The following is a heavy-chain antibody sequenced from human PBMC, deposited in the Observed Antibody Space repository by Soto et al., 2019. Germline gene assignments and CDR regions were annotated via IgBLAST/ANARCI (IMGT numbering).Heavy chain of an antibody. CDR1: GGTFSNHA. CDR2: IIPRFGTA. D-gene: IGHD2-21*02. V-gene: IGHV1-69*01. Sequence: QVQLVQSGAEVKKPGSSVKVSCKASGGTFSNHAISWVRQAPGQGLEWMGGIIPRFGTADYAQKFQGRVTITADESTTTAHMELSSLRSADSAVYYCARDDATYCGGDCYRYFFYGLDVWGQGTTVTVSS. CDR3: ARDDATYCGGDCYRYFFYGLDV. J-gene: IGHJ6*02.